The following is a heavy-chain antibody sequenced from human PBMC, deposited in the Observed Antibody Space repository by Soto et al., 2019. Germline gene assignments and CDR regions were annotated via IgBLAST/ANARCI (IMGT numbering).Heavy chain of an antibody. V-gene: IGHV1-3*01. CDR1: GYTFTSYA. CDR3: ARGCSGGTCYVFHY. D-gene: IGHD2-15*01. J-gene: IGHJ4*02. Sequence: QVQLVQSGAEVKKPGASVKVSCKASGYTFTSYAMHWVRQAPGQRLEWMGWINAGNGNTKFSQKFQGRVTITRDTSASTAYMELSSLRSEDTAVYFCARGCSGGTCYVFHYWGQGTLVTVSS. CDR2: INAGNGNT.